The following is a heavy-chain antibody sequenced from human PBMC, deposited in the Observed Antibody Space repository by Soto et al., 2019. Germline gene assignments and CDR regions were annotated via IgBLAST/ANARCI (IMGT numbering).Heavy chain of an antibody. J-gene: IGHJ5*02. CDR2: INHSGST. D-gene: IGHD2-15*01. Sequence: PSETLSLTCAVYGGSFSGYYWSWIRQPPGKGLEWIGEINHSGSTNYNPSLKSRVTISVDTSKNQFSLKLSSVTAADTAVYYCARNSAGKEKKQGNWFDPWGQGTLVTVSS. V-gene: IGHV4-34*01. CDR3: ARNSAGKEKKQGNWFDP. CDR1: GGSFSGYY.